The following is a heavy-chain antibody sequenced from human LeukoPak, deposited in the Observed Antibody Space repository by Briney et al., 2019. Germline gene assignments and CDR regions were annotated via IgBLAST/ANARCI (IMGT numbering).Heavy chain of an antibody. Sequence: PGGSLRLSCAASGFTFSSYGMHWVRQAPGKGLEWVAVIWYDGSNKYYADSVKGRFTISRDNSKNTLYLRMNSLRAEDTAVYYCARDGYCSGGSCYYYGMDVWGKGTTVTVSS. V-gene: IGHV3-33*01. J-gene: IGHJ6*04. CDR1: GFTFSSYG. D-gene: IGHD2-15*01. CDR2: IWYDGSNK. CDR3: ARDGYCSGGSCYYYGMDV.